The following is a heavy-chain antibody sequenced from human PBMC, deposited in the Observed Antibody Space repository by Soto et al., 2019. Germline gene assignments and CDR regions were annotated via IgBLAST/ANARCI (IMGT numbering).Heavy chain of an antibody. CDR2: IYPGDSDS. CDR3: AISRVSTPRLEDPFDI. V-gene: IGHV5-51*01. D-gene: IGHD3-3*01. CDR1: GYSFPTYW. Sequence: GESLKISCQGSGYSFPTYWLAWVRQTPGRGLEYMGIIYPGDSDSRYSPAFQGQVTMSADKSINTAYLQWTSLKASDSAIYYCAISRVSTPRLEDPFDIWGQGTKVTVSS. J-gene: IGHJ3*02.